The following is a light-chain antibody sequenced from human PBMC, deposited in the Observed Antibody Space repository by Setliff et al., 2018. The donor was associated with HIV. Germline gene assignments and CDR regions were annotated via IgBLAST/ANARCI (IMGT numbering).Light chain of an antibody. CDR3: CSNTGSNTYV. J-gene: IGLJ1*01. Sequence: SALTQPASVSGSPGQSITISCTGTSGDVGRYNLVSWYQQQPGKPPKLMIYQASKRPSGLSNRFSGSKSGNTASLTISGLQAEDEADYYCCSNTGSNTYVFGTGTKVTVL. CDR1: SGDVGRYNL. V-gene: IGLV2-23*01. CDR2: QAS.